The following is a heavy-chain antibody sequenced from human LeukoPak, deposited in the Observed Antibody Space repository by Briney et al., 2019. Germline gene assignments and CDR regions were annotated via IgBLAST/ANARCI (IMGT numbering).Heavy chain of an antibody. J-gene: IGHJ4*02. CDR3: ARVSRYSYGSFDY. V-gene: IGHV3-30-3*01. Sequence: GGSLRLSCAASGFTFNDYDIHWVRQAPGKGLEWVAFISYDGNNKYYADSMKGRFTISRDNSKNTLYLQMNSLRVDDTAVYYCARVSRYSYGSFDYWGQGTLVTVSS. CDR2: ISYDGNNK. CDR1: GFTFNDYD. D-gene: IGHD5-18*01.